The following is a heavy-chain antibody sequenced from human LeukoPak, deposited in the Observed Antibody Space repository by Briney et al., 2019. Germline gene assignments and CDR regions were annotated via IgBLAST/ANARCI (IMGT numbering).Heavy chain of an antibody. CDR2: ISGSGGTT. V-gene: IGHV3-23*01. CDR1: GFTFSTYA. J-gene: IGHJ4*02. CDR3: AKDGDVVVPGAFPEH. D-gene: IGHD2-2*01. Sequence: GGSLRLSCAVSGFTFSTYAMSWVRQAPGKGLEWVSAISGSGGTTYYADSVKGRFTISRDNSKNTVYLQMNSLRAEDTAVYYCAKDGDVVVPGAFPEHWGQGTLVTVSS.